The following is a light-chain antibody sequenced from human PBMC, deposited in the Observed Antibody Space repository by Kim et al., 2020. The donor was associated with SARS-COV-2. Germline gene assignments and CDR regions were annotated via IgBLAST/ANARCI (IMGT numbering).Light chain of an antibody. CDR2: EVS. CDR3: SSYAGSNIVV. J-gene: IGLJ2*01. CDR1: SRDIGGYNY. V-gene: IGLV2-8*01. Sequence: GQSNTISCTGSSRDIGGYNYVSWYQQHPGKAPKLMIYEVSERPSGVPDRFSGSKAGNTASLTVSGLQAEDEAGYYCSSYAGSNIVVFGGGTQLTVL.